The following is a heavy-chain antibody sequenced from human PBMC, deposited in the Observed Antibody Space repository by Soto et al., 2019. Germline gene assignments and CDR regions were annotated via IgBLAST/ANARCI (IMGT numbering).Heavy chain of an antibody. CDR2: INPNGGST. V-gene: IGHV1-46*03. D-gene: IGHD3-16*01. CDR1: GYSFTSQY. CDR3: AMNLWLRPGGGGTEPLDI. J-gene: IGHJ3*02. Sequence: QVQLVQSGAEVKKPGASVKISCEASGYSFTSQYVHWVRQAPGQGLEWMGIINPNGGSTTYAQKFEGRLTYTRDTAASTLDQASSSPSSGDTPVFLWAMNLWLRPGGGGTEPLDIWGQGTMVTVAS.